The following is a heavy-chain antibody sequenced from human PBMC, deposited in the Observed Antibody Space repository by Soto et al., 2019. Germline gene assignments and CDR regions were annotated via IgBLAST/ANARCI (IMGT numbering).Heavy chain of an antibody. CDR1: GGTFSSYA. V-gene: IGHV1-69*13. Sequence: SVKVSCKASGGTFSSYAISWVRQAPGQGLEWMGGIIPIFGTANYAQKFQGRVTITADESTSTAYMELSSLRSEDTAVYYCARGTTGYSYGDYYYYGMDVWGQGTTVTVSS. J-gene: IGHJ6*02. D-gene: IGHD5-18*01. CDR2: IIPIFGTA. CDR3: ARGTTGYSYGDYYYYGMDV.